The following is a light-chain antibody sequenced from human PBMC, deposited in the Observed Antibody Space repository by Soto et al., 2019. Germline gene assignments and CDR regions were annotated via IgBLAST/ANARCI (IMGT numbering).Light chain of an antibody. V-gene: IGLV2-14*01. CDR1: SSDVGGYNY. CDR3: YSYTSSTTPWV. CDR2: EVS. Sequence: QSALTQPASVSGSPGQSITISCTGSSSDVGGYNYVSWYQQHPGKAPKLIIYEVSNRPSGVSSRFSGPKSGNSASLTISGLQAEDEAHYYCYSYTSSTTPWVFGGGTKLTVL. J-gene: IGLJ3*02.